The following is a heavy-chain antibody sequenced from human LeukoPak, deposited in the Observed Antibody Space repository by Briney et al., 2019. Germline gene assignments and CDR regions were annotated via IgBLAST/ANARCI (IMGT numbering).Heavy chain of an antibody. V-gene: IGHV1-2*06. CDR2: INANSGGT. Sequence: ASVRVSCKASGYTFTGYYMHWVRQAPGQGLEWMGRINANSGGTNSAQKFQGRVTMTRDTSISTAYMELSRLRSDDTAVYYCARVSAVAGGYFDYWGQGTLVTVSS. CDR3: ARVSAVAGGYFDY. D-gene: IGHD6-19*01. CDR1: GYTFTGYY. J-gene: IGHJ4*02.